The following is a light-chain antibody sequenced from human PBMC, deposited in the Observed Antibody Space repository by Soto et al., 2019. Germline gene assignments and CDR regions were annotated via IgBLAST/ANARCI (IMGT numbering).Light chain of an antibody. V-gene: IGKV1-33*01. CDR2: DVS. CDR3: QQYYKVPVT. J-gene: IGKJ5*01. CDR1: QDVNNS. Sequence: DIQMTQSPSSLSASMGDTVTITCQASQDVNNSLNWYQQKPRKAPNLLIYDVSNLGTGVPSSFIGSGSGTDFSFTISRLLPEDIGTYYCQQYYKVPVTFGQGTRLEI.